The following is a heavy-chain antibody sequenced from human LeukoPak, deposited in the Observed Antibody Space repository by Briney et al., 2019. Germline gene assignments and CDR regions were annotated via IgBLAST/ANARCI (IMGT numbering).Heavy chain of an antibody. CDR1: GYTFTGYY. V-gene: IGHV1-2*02. D-gene: IGHD6-19*01. Sequence: ASVKVPCKASGYTFTGYYMHWVRQAPGQGLEWMGWINPNSGGTNYAQKFQGRVTMTRDTSSSTAYMELSRLRFDDSAVYYCARGREVAGTVSYWGQGTLVTVSS. J-gene: IGHJ4*02. CDR3: ARGREVAGTVSY. CDR2: INPNSGGT.